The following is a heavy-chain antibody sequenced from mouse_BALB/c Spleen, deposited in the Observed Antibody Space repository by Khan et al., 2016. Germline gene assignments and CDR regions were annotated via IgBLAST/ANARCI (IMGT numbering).Heavy chain of an antibody. Sequence: QVQLKQSAAELARPGASVKMSCKASGYTFTRYTMHWVKQRPGQGLKWIGYINPNSGYTDYNQNFKDKTTLTADKSSSTAYMQLSSLTSEDSAVYYCAYGYDDAWFAYWGQGTLVTVSA. J-gene: IGHJ3*01. V-gene: IGHV1-4*02. CDR3: AYGYDDAWFAY. D-gene: IGHD2-2*01. CDR2: INPNSGYT. CDR1: GYTFTRYT.